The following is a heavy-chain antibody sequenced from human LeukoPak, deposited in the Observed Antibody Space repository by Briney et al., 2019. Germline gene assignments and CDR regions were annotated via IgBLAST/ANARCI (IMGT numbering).Heavy chain of an antibody. Sequence: SVKVSCKASGGTFSSYAISWVRQAPGQGLEWMGRIVPIFGTANYAQKFQGRVTITTDESTSTAYMELSSLRSEDTAVYYCARAYCGGDCYPFDYWGQGTLVTVSS. V-gene: IGHV1-69*05. J-gene: IGHJ4*02. CDR1: GGTFSSYA. CDR3: ARAYCGGDCYPFDY. D-gene: IGHD2-21*02. CDR2: IVPIFGTA.